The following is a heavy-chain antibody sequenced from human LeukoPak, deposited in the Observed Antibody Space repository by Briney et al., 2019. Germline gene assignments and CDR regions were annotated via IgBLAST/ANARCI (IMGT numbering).Heavy chain of an antibody. D-gene: IGHD3-3*01. J-gene: IGHJ6*03. CDR1: GGTFSSYA. V-gene: IGHV1-69*13. CDR2: IIPIFGTA. CDR3: ARGSGYDFWSGQYYYYYYMDV. Sequence: SVKVSCKAPGGTFSSYAISWVRQAPGQGLEWMGGIIPIFGTANYAQKFQGRVTITADESTSTAYMELSSLRSEDTAVYYCARGSGYDFWSGQYYYYYYMDVWGKGTTVTVSS.